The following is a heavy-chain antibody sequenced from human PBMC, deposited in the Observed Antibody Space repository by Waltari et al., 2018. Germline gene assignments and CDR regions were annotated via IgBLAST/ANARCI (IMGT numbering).Heavy chain of an antibody. CDR1: GYTFTSYG. CDR3: ARDLRDIVVVPAAIHWFDP. CDR2: ISAYNGNT. J-gene: IGHJ5*02. Sequence: QVQLVQSGAEVKKPGASVKVSCKASGYTFTSYGISWVRQAPGQGLEWMGWISAYNGNTNYAQKLQGRVTMTTDTSTSTAYMELRSLRSDDTAVYYCARDLRDIVVVPAAIHWFDPWGQGTLVTVSS. V-gene: IGHV1-18*01. D-gene: IGHD2-2*02.